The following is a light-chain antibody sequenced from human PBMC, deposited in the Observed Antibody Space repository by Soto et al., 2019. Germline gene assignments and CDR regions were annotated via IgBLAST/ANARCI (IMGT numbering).Light chain of an antibody. Sequence: QSVLTQPASVSGSPGQSITISCTGTSSDVGGYNYVSWYQQHPGKAPKLMIYDVSNRPSGVSNRFSGSKSGNTASLTIYGLTAADESDYYCSSYTSSSISCVFGTGTKV. CDR2: DVS. J-gene: IGLJ1*01. V-gene: IGLV2-14*01. CDR1: SSDVGGYNY. CDR3: SSYTSSSISCV.